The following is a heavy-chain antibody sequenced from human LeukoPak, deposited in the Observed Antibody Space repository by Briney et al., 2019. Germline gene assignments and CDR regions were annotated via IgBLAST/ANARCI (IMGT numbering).Heavy chain of an antibody. CDR3: ARVGNVDTAMVTGWDYYYYMDV. CDR1: GGSISSYY. D-gene: IGHD5-18*01. CDR2: IYYSGST. V-gene: IGHV4-59*01. J-gene: IGHJ6*03. Sequence: SETLSLTCTVSGGSISSYYWSWIRHPPGKGLEWIGYIYYSGSTNYNPSLKSRVTISVDTSKNQFSLKLSSVTAADTAVYYCARVGNVDTAMVTGWDYYYYMDVWGKGTTVIVSS.